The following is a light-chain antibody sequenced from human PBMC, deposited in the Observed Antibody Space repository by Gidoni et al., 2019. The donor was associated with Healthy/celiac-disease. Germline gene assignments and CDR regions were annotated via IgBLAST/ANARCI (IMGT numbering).Light chain of an antibody. CDR2: CAS. Sequence: EIVLTQSPCTLSLSPGERATLSCRASQSVSSSYLAWYQQKPGQAPRLLIYCASSRATGIPDRFSGSGSGTDVTLTISRLEPEDFAVYYCQQYGSSPWTFGQGTKVEIK. J-gene: IGKJ1*01. CDR3: QQYGSSPWT. CDR1: QSVSSSY. V-gene: IGKV3-20*01.